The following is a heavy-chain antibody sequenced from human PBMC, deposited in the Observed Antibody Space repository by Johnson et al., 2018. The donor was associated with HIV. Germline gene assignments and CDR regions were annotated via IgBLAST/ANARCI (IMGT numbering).Heavy chain of an antibody. J-gene: IGHJ3*02. Sequence: VQLVESGGGVVQPGRSLRLSCAASGFTFSSYAMHWVRQAPGKGLEWVAVISYDGSNKYYADSEKGRVTISRDNSKNTLYLQMNSLRAEDTAVYYCARDPKRSGSYYKDAFDIWGQGTMVTVSS. CDR2: ISYDGSNK. CDR3: ARDPKRSGSYYKDAFDI. V-gene: IGHV3-30-3*01. D-gene: IGHD3-10*01. CDR1: GFTFSSYA.